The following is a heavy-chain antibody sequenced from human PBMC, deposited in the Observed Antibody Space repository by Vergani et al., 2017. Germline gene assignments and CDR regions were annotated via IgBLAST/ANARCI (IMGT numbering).Heavy chain of an antibody. CDR1: GDSISSGVYY. J-gene: IGHJ4*02. CDR3: ARMGGYDGGDAFRIGYFDS. D-gene: IGHD2-21*01. V-gene: IGHV4-31*03. CDR2: IYSTGST. Sequence: QVQLQESGPGLVKPSQTLSLICSVSGDSISSGVYYWNWIRQHPGKGLEWIGYIYSTGSTHHNPSLRRRINMSVDTSKNQFSLKLNSVTAADTAMYYCARMGGYDGGDAFRIGYFDSWGPGILVTVSS.